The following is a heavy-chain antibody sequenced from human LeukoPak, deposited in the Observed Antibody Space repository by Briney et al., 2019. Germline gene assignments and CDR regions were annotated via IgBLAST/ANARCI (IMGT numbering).Heavy chain of an antibody. D-gene: IGHD6-19*01. CDR2: IYTSGTT. V-gene: IGHV4-4*07. Sequence: PSETLSLTCTVSGGSISSYYWSWIRQPAGKGLEWIGRIYTSGTTNYNPSLKSRVTMSLDTSKNQFSLKLSSVTAADTAVYYCASVSYSSGWYPFDYWGQGTLVTVSS. CDR1: GGSISSYY. CDR3: ASVSYSSGWYPFDY. J-gene: IGHJ4*02.